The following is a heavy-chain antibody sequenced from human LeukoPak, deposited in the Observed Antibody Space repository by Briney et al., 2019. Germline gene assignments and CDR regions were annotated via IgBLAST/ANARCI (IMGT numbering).Heavy chain of an antibody. CDR3: AKLHTTPSLDAFDI. CDR1: GFTFSSYD. D-gene: IGHD1-1*01. J-gene: IGHJ3*02. Sequence: GGSLRLSCAASGFTFSSYDIHWVRQAPGKGLEWVAFIRYDGSNKYYADSVKGRFTISRDNSKNTLYLQMNSLRAEDTAVYYCAKLHTTPSLDAFDIWGQGTMVTVSS. V-gene: IGHV3-30*02. CDR2: IRYDGSNK.